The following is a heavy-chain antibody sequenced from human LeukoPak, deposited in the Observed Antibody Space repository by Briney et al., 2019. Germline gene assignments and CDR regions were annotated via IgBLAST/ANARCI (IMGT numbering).Heavy chain of an antibody. D-gene: IGHD3-10*01. CDR2: ISYDGSNK. CDR1: GFTFSRYA. V-gene: IGHV3-30*04. Sequence: GGSLRLSCAASGFTFSRYAMHWVRQAPGKGLEWVAVISYDGSNKYYADSVKGRFTISRDNSKNTLYLQMNSLRAEDTAVYYCARAKPKNMVRGLIMRRESRYYFDYWGQGTLVTVSS. J-gene: IGHJ4*02. CDR3: ARAKPKNMVRGLIMRRESRYYFDY.